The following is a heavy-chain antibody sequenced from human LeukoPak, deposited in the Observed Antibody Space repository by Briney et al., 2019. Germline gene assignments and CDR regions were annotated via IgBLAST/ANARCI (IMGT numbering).Heavy chain of an antibody. CDR1: GFSLSTSGMC. D-gene: IGHD2-8*02. CDR2: IDWDDDK. J-gene: IGHJ4*02. V-gene: IGHV2-70*11. Sequence: SGPTLVNPTQTLTLTCTFSGFSLSTSGMCVSWIRQPPGKALEWLARIDWDDDKYYSTSLKTRLTISKDTSKNQVVLTMTNMDPVDTATYYCARIIRRVSPGGGVYSFDYWGQGTLVTVSS. CDR3: ARIIRRVSPGGGVYSFDY.